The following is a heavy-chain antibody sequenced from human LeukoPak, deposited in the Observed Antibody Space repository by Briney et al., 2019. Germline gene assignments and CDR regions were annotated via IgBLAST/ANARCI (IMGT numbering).Heavy chain of an antibody. J-gene: IGHJ5*02. Sequence: SETLSLTCTVSGGSISSYYWSWIRQPPGKGLEWIGYIYYSGSTNYNPSLKSRVTISVDTSKNQFSLKLSSVTAADTAVYYCAIHSSPSSWFDPWGQGTLVTVSS. CDR2: IYYSGST. CDR3: AIHSSPSSWFDP. D-gene: IGHD6-13*01. V-gene: IGHV4-59*01. CDR1: GGSISSYY.